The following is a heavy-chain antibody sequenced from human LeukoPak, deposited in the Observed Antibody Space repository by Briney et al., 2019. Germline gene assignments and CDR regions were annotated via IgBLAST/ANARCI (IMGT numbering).Heavy chain of an antibody. CDR3: ARVSQLWLNYYYYALDV. CDR2: IKQDGSEN. CDR1: GFSFGDYW. D-gene: IGHD3-9*01. Sequence: GGSLRLSCAASGFSFGDYWMTWVRQAPGKGLEWVANIKQDGSENYYVDSVKGRFTISRDNAKNSLYLQMNSLRAEDTAVYYCARVSQLWLNYYYYALDVWGQGTTVTVSS. V-gene: IGHV3-7*01. J-gene: IGHJ6*02.